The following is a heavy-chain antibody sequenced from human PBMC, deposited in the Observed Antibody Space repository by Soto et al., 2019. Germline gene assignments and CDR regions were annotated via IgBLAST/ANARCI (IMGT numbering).Heavy chain of an antibody. CDR3: ALPIYCSSTSCPFDY. CDR1: GFTFSSNT. D-gene: IGHD2-2*01. Sequence: GGSLRLSCAASGFTFSSNTMNWVRQAPGKGLEWVSSISSSSAYIYYADSVRGRFTISRDNAKNSLYLQMNSLRAEDTAVYYCALPIYCSSTSCPFDYWGQGTLVTVS. CDR2: ISSSSAYI. V-gene: IGHV3-21*01. J-gene: IGHJ4*02.